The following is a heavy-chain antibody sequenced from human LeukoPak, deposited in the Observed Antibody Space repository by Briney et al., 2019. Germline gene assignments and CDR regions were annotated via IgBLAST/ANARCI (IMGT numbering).Heavy chain of an antibody. CDR1: GFTFSSYG. CDR2: IYSDGST. CDR3: SIRPEFDY. V-gene: IGHV3-NL1*01. Sequence: GGSLRLSCAASGFTFSSYGMHWVRQAPGKGLEWVSVIYSDGSTYYADSVKGRFTISRDNSKNTLYLQMNSLRAEDTAVYYCSIRPEFDYWGQGTLVTVSS. J-gene: IGHJ4*02. D-gene: IGHD4-17*01.